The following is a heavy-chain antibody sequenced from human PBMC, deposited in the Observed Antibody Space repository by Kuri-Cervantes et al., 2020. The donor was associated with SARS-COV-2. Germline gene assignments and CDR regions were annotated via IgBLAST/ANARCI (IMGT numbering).Heavy chain of an antibody. J-gene: IGHJ6*02. CDR2: ISSSGSTI. V-gene: IGHV3-48*01. D-gene: IGHD3-3*01. Sequence: LSLTCAASGFTFSSYSMNWVRQAPGKGLEWVSYISSSGSTIYYADPVKGRFTISRDNSKNKLKLQMNSLRGEDAAVYYCAKGTSGYPYYGMDVWGQGTTVTVSS. CDR1: GFTFSSYS. CDR3: AKGTSGYPYYGMDV.